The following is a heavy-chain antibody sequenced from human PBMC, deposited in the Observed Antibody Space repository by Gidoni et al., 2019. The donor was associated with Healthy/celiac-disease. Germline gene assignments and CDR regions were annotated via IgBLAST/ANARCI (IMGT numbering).Heavy chain of an antibody. J-gene: IGHJ5*02. Sequence: QVQLQQWGAGRLKPSEPLSLTCAGSGGSFRGYYWSWIRHPPGKGLEWIGEINHSGSTNYNPSLKSRVTISVDTSKNQFSLKLSSVTAADTAVYYCARDGDGSSSLNWFDPWGQGTLVTVSS. D-gene: IGHD6-13*01. CDR2: INHSGST. CDR3: ARDGDGSSSLNWFDP. CDR1: GGSFRGYY. V-gene: IGHV4-34*01.